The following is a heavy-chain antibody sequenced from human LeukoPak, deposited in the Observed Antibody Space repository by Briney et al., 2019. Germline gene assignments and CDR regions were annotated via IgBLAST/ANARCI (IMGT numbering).Heavy chain of an antibody. J-gene: IGHJ4*02. V-gene: IGHV1-69*04. Sequence: SVKVSCKASGGTFSSYAISWVRQAPGQGLEWMGRIIPILGIANYAQKFQGRVTITADKSTSTAYMELSSLRSEDTAVYYCAAEAYYYDSSGYYYVDWGQGTLVTVSS. CDR1: GGTFSSYA. CDR3: AAEAYYYDSSGYYYVD. D-gene: IGHD3-22*01. CDR2: IIPILGIA.